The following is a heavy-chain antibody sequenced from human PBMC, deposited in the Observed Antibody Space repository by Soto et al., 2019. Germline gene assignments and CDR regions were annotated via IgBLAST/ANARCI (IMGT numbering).Heavy chain of an antibody. V-gene: IGHV3-30-3*01. CDR2: ISYDGSNK. CDR3: ARCTWIQLWSFDY. Sequence: QPGGSLRLSCAASGFTSSSYAMDWVRQAPGKGLEWVAVISYDGSNKYYADSVKGRFTISRDNSKNTLYLQMNSLRAEDTAVYYCARCTWIQLWSFDYWGQGTPVTVPQ. D-gene: IGHD5-18*01. J-gene: IGHJ4*02. CDR1: GFTSSSYA.